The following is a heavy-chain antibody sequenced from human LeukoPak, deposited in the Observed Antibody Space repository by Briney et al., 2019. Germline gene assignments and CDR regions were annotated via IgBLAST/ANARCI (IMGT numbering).Heavy chain of an antibody. CDR3: ARAPQSGY. CDR2: ISSSSSTI. D-gene: IGHD6-25*01. J-gene: IGHJ4*02. V-gene: IGHV3-48*01. Sequence: GGSLRLSCAASGFTFSSYAMNWVRQAPGKGLEWVSYISSSSSTIYYADSVKGRFTISRDKAKNSLYLQMNSLRAEDTAVYYCARAPQSGYWGQGTLVTVSS. CDR1: GFTFSSYA.